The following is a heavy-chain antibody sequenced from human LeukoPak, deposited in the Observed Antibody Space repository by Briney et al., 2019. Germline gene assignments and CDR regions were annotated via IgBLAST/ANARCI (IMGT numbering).Heavy chain of an antibody. D-gene: IGHD3-9*01. Sequence: SETLSLTCTVSGGSISSYYWSWIRQPPGKGLEWIGYIYYSGSTNYNPSLKSRVTISVDTSKNQFSLKLSSVTAADTAVYYCATQPLAGYILTGSYAFDIWGQGTMVTVSS. J-gene: IGHJ3*02. CDR3: ATQPLAGYILTGSYAFDI. V-gene: IGHV4-59*08. CDR2: IYYSGST. CDR1: GGSISSYY.